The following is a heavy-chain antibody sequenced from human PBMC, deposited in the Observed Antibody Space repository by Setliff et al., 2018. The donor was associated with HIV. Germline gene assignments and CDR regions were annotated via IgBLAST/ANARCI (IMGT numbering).Heavy chain of an antibody. CDR2: ISGSGSST. V-gene: IGHV3-23*01. J-gene: IGHJ4*01. Sequence: PGGSLRLSCAASGFTFSAYAMTWVRQAPGKGLEWVSGISGSGSSTYYLDSVKGRFSISRDNSKNTLYLQMNSLRGEDTAVYYCARKAAALDYWGRGTLVTVSS. CDR1: GFTFSAYA. D-gene: IGHD6-13*01. CDR3: ARKAAALDY.